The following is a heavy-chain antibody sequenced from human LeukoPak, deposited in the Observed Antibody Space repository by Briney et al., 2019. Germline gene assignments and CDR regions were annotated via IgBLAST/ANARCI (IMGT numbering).Heavy chain of an antibody. CDR2: INHSGST. Sequence: KPSETLSLTCAVYGGSFSGYYWSWIRQPPGKGLEWIGEINHSGSTNYNPSLKSRVTISVDTSKNQFSLKLSSVTAADTAVYYCARSNYDFWSGYYIGYWGQGTLVTVSS. D-gene: IGHD3-3*01. V-gene: IGHV4-34*01. CDR1: GGSFSGYY. J-gene: IGHJ4*02. CDR3: ARSNYDFWSGYYIGY.